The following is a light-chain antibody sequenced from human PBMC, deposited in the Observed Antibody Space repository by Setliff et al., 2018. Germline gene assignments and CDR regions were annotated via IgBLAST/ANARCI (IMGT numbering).Light chain of an antibody. Sequence: QSALAQPASVSGSRGQSITFSCTATSNDVADYTYVSWFQQHPGEAPKLLIYDLYNRPSGVSDRFSASKSGNTASLTISGLQVEDEANYYCASYTTTNTRWVFGGGTQLTVL. CDR1: SNDVADYTY. V-gene: IGLV2-14*03. CDR3: ASYTTTNTRWV. J-gene: IGLJ3*02. CDR2: DLY.